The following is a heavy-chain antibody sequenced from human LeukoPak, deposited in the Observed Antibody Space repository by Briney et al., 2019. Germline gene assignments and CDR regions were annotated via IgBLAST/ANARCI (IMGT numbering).Heavy chain of an antibody. Sequence: GGSLRASCPASGFAFNNAWMSWVRQTPGKGLEWVGRIKSKTDGGSTDYTVPVKGRFTLSRGDSKNTLNLQMNSLQIEDTAMYFCTTARCSGGSCYVFDHWGQGTLVTVSS. CDR3: TTARCSGGSCYVFDH. V-gene: IGHV3-15*01. J-gene: IGHJ4*02. CDR2: IKSKTDGGST. CDR1: GFAFNNAW. D-gene: IGHD2-15*01.